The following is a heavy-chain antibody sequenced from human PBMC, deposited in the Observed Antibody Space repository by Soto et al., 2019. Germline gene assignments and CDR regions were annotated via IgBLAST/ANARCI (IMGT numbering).Heavy chain of an antibody. CDR2: IYYSGST. J-gene: IGHJ6*02. CDR1: GGSISSYY. D-gene: IGHD6-13*01. V-gene: IGHV4-59*01. CDR3: ARVYSSSWYPTSYYYYYGMDV. Sequence: PSETLSLTCTVSGGSISSYYWSWIRQPPGKGLEWIGYIYYSGSTNYNPSLKSRVTISVDTSKDQFSLKLSSVTAADTAVYYCARVYSSSWYPTSYYYYYGMDVWGQGTRVTVSS.